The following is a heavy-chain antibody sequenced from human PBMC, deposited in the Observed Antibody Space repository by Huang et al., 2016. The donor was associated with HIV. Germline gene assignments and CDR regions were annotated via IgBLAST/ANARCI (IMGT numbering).Heavy chain of an antibody. CDR3: ARGIRYFGVVAYFDY. CDR1: GFTFSSYS. V-gene: IGHV3-48*02. J-gene: IGHJ4*02. Sequence: EVQLVESGGGLVQPGGSLRLSCAASGFTFSSYSMNWVRQAPVKGREWVSSISSSISTIYYADSVKGRFTISRDNAKNSLFLQMNSLRDEDTAVYYCARGIRYFGVVAYFDYWGQGALVTVSS. CDR2: ISSSISTI. D-gene: IGHD3-3*01.